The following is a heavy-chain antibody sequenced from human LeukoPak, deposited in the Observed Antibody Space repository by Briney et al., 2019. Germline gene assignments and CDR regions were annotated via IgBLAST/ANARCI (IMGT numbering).Heavy chain of an antibody. CDR3: ARVGGSTIFGVVIIDRDYYGMDV. Sequence: GASVKVSCKASGYTFTSYYMHWVRQAPGQGLEWMGIINPSGGSTSYARKFQGRVTMTRDTSTSTVYMELSSLRSEDTAVYYCARVGGSTIFGVVIIDRDYYGMDVWGQGTTATVSS. CDR1: GYTFTSYY. CDR2: INPSGGST. D-gene: IGHD3-3*01. V-gene: IGHV1-46*01. J-gene: IGHJ6*02.